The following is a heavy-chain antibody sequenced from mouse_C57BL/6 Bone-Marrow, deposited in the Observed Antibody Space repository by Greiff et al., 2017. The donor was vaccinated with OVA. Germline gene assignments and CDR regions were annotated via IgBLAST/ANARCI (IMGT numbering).Heavy chain of an antibody. V-gene: IGHV1-50*01. CDR1: GYTFTSYW. J-gene: IGHJ2*01. Sequence: VQLQQPGAELVKPGASVKLSCKASGYTFTSYWMQWVKQRPGQGLEWIGEIDPSDSYTNYNQKFKGKATLTVDTSSSTAYMQLSSLTSEDSAVYYCAISDSFDYWGQGTTLTVSS. CDR2: IDPSDSYT. CDR3: AISDSFDY. D-gene: IGHD2-4*01.